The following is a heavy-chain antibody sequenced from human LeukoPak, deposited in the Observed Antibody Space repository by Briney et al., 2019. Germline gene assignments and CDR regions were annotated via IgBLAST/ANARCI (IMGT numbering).Heavy chain of an antibody. CDR3: ARAVSVVPGEPSERYFDY. J-gene: IGHJ4*02. V-gene: IGHV4-34*01. D-gene: IGHD2-2*01. CDR1: GGSFSGYY. Sequence: SETLSLTCAVYGGSFSGYYWSWIRQPPGKGLEWIGEINHSGSTNYNPSLKSRVTISVDTSKNQFSLKLSSVTAADTAVYYCARAVSVVPGEPSERYFDYWGQGTLVTVSS. CDR2: INHSGST.